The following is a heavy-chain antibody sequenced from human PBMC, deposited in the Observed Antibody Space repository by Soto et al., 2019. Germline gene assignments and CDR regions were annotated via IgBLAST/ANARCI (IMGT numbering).Heavy chain of an antibody. V-gene: IGHV4-31*03. CDR2: IYYSGST. Sequence: SETLSLTCTVSGGSISSGGYYWSWIRQHPGKGLEWIGYIYYSGSTYYNPSLKSRVTISVDTSKNQFSLKLSSVTAAETAVYYCARQDYYDSSGYYIDYWGQGTLVHVSS. CDR3: ARQDYYDSSGYYIDY. D-gene: IGHD3-22*01. CDR1: GGSISSGGYY. J-gene: IGHJ4*02.